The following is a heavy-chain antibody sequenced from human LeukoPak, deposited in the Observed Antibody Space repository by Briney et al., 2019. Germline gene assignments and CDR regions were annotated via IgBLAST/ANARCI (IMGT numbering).Heavy chain of an antibody. CDR2: ISAYNGNT. Sequence: ASVKVCCKASGYTFTNYPINWVRQAPGQGVEWMGWISAYNGNTKYAQKLQGKIIMTRDTSTNTVYMEVRSLRSDDTAIYYCARDLRGFVGEVRGGYYYYPMDVWGQGTTVTVSS. CDR3: ARDLRGFVGEVRGGYYYYPMDV. CDR1: GYTFTNYP. J-gene: IGHJ6*02. V-gene: IGHV1-18*01. D-gene: IGHD3-10*01.